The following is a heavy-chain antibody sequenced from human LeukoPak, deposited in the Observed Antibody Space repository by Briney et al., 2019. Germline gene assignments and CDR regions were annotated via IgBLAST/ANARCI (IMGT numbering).Heavy chain of an antibody. J-gene: IGHJ6*03. CDR3: ARDPYSGSYGADYYYYMDV. D-gene: IGHD1-26*01. V-gene: IGHV3-21*01. CDR2: ITSGSSHV. Sequence: GGSLRLSCAASGFTFSSYSMNWVRQTPGQGLEWVSSITSGSSHVYYADSVKGRFTISRDNAKSSLYLQMNSLRAEDTAVYYCARDPYSGSYGADYYYYMDVWGKGTTVTISS. CDR1: GFTFSSYS.